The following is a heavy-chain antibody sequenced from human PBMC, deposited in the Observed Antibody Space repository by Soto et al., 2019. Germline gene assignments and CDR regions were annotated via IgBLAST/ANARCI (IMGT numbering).Heavy chain of an antibody. Sequence: PGGSLRLSCAASGFTFDDYGMSWVRQAPGKGLEWVSGINWNGGSTGYADSVKGRFTISRDNAKNSLYLQMNSLRAEDTALYYCARVAPGGHSGYDSAFDIWGQGTMVTVSS. CDR2: INWNGGST. V-gene: IGHV3-20*04. CDR1: GFTFDDYG. J-gene: IGHJ3*02. CDR3: ARVAPGGHSGYDSAFDI. D-gene: IGHD5-12*01.